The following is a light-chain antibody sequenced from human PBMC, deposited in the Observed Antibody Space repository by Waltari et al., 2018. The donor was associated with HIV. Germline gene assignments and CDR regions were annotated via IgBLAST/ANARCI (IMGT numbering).Light chain of an antibody. J-gene: IGKJ4*01. CDR3: QQYYATPVT. CDR2: WAS. Sequence: DIVMTQSPASLSVSLGERATINCRSSQNIFYTPTNKDYLAWYQLKPGQTPKLIIYWASTRESGVPNRFTGSGSATDFTLTITSLQAEDVAVYYCQQYYATPVTVGGGTKVEIK. V-gene: IGKV4-1*01. CDR1: QNIFYTPTNKDY.